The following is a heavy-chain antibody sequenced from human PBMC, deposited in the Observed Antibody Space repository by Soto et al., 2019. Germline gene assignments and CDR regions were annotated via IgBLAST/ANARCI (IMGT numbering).Heavy chain of an antibody. J-gene: IGHJ4*02. Sequence: PGGSLRLSCAASGFTFSNYWMNWVRQAPGKGLEWVANINEDGSEKYYVDSAKGRFTISRNNAKNSLHLQMNSLRAEDTAVYYCARDQAFGEYLDYWGQGTLVTVSS. D-gene: IGHD3-10*01. V-gene: IGHV3-7*03. CDR2: INEDGSEK. CDR1: GFTFSNYW. CDR3: ARDQAFGEYLDY.